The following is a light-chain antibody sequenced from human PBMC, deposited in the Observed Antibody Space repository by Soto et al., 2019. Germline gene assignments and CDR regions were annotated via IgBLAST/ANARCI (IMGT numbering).Light chain of an antibody. CDR2: DAP. V-gene: IGKV1-5*01. J-gene: IGKJ2*01. CDR3: QQYDSFQYI. CDR1: QSIRSW. Sequence: VHMTQSPSTLSASVGDRVTITCRASQSIRSWVAWYQQKPGQVPKLLIYDAPPLESGVPSRFSVNNSGTEFTLTVIGLPPDDCATSDCQQYDSFQYIFGQWTKLQI.